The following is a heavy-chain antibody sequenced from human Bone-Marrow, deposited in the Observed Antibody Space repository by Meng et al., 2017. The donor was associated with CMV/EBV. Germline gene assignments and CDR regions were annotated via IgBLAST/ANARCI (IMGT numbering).Heavy chain of an antibody. Sequence: SETLSLTCTVSGGSISSYYWSWIRQPPGKGLEWIGYIYYSGSTNYNPSLKSRVTISVDTSKNQFSLKLSSVTAADTAVYYCARDFGDFGMDVWGQGNTVNVYS. V-gene: IGHV4-59*01. D-gene: IGHD3-3*01. CDR2: IYYSGST. J-gene: IGHJ6*02. CDR3: ARDFGDFGMDV. CDR1: GGSISSYY.